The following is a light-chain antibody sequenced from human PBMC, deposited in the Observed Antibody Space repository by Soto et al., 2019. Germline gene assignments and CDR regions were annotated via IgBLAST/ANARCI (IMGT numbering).Light chain of an antibody. CDR3: QQYDTEFRYT. CDR1: QSISSR. J-gene: IGKJ2*01. CDR2: DAL. Sequence: DIQMTQSPSTLSASVGDRVTITCRASQSISSRLAWYQKKPGKAPKLLIYDALNLESGVPSRFSGSGSGTEFTLSIGSLQPDDFATYNCQQYDTEFRYTFGQGTKLEIK. V-gene: IGKV1-5*01.